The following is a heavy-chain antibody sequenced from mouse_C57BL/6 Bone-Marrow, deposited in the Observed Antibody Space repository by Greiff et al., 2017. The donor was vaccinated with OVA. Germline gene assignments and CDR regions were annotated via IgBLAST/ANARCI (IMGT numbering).Heavy chain of an antibody. V-gene: IGHV1-80*01. CDR2: FYPGDGDT. CDR1: GYAFSSYW. J-gene: IGHJ4*01. Sequence: QVQLQQSGAELVKPGASVKISCKASGYAFSSYWMNWVKQRPGKGLEWIGQFYPGDGDTKYNGKFKGKATLTADKSSSTAYIQLSSLTSEDSAVYYCARTRRGYAMDYWGQGTSVTVSS. CDR3: ARTRRGYAMDY.